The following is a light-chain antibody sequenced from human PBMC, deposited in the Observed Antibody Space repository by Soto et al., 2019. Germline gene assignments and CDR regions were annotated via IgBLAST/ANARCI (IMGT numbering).Light chain of an antibody. Sequence: QSALTQPASVSGSPGQSTTISCTGTSSDVGRYNYVSWFQQHPGKAPKLMIFEVSTRPSGVSNRFSGSKSGNTASLTISGLQIEDEADYYCCSYTSSTSAVFGVGTKLTVL. CDR1: SSDVGRYNY. CDR3: CSYTSSTSAV. CDR2: EVS. V-gene: IGLV2-14*01. J-gene: IGLJ2*01.